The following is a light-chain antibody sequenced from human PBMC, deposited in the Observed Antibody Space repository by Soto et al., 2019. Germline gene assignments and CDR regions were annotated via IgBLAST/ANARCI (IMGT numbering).Light chain of an antibody. CDR3: SSYTSSSTRV. CDR1: SSDVGGYNY. V-gene: IGLV2-14*01. J-gene: IGLJ3*02. CDR2: EVS. Sequence: QSALTQPASVSGSPGQSITISCTGTSSDVGGYNYVSWYQQHPGKAPKLMIYEVSNLPSGVSNRFSGSKSGNTASLTISGLQAEDEADYYCSSYTSSSTRVFGGGTKLTAL.